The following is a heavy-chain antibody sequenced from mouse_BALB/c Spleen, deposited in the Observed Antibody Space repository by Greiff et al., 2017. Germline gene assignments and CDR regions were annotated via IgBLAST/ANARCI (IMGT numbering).Heavy chain of an antibody. D-gene: IGHD1-2*01. Sequence: EVQLQESGGGLVQPGGSRKLSCAASGFTFSSFGMHWVRQPPEKGLEWVAYISSGSSTIYYADTVKGRFTISRDNPKNTLFLQMTSLRSEDTAMYYCARASTTAPSYWYFDVWGAGTTVTVSS. CDR1: GFTFSSFG. V-gene: IGHV5-17*02. CDR2: ISSGSSTI. J-gene: IGHJ1*01. CDR3: ARASTTAPSYWYFDV.